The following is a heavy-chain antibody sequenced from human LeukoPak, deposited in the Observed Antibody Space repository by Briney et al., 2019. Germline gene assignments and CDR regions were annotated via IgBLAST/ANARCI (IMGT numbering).Heavy chain of an antibody. CDR3: ARGASGIGGVRFDP. V-gene: IGHV3-7*01. CDR2: IKQDGSEK. D-gene: IGHD3-16*01. J-gene: IGHJ5*02. CDR1: GFTFSSYW. Sequence: GGSLRLSCAASGFTFSSYWMSWVRQAPGKGLEWVANIKQDGSEKYYVDSVKGRFTISRDNAKNSLYLQMNSLRAEDTAVYYCARGASGIGGVRFDPWGQGTLVTVSS.